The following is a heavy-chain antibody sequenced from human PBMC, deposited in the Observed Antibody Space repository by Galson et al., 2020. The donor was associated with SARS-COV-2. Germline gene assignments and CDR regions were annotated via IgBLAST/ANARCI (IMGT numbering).Heavy chain of an antibody. J-gene: IGHJ2*01. CDR1: AYSVSTTNY. D-gene: IGHD3-22*01. V-gene: IGHV4-38-2*01. CDR2: VYPSGPP. Sequence: SETLSLTCPVSAYSVSTTNYWGWVRQPPGRGLEWTGSVYPSGPPYSNTSHMSRVTISVDTSKNQFSLRLDSVTAADTALYYCARQGVNMIVLVTVPGWYFDLWGRGTLVTVSS. CDR3: ARQGVNMIVLVTVPGWYFDL.